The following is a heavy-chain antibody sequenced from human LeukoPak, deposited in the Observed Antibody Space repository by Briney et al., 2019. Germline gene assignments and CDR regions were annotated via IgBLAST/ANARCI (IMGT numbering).Heavy chain of an antibody. V-gene: IGHV4-39*01. CDR3: ARYVVYGSGKYYFDY. CDR2: INYSGST. Sequence: PSETLSLTCTVSGGSISSSNYYWSWIRQPPGKELEWTASINYSGSTYYNPSLKSPVTISVDTSKNQFSLRLSSVTAADTAVYFCARYVVYGSGKYYFDYWGQGSLVTVSS. D-gene: IGHD3-10*01. CDR1: GGSISSSNYY. J-gene: IGHJ4*02.